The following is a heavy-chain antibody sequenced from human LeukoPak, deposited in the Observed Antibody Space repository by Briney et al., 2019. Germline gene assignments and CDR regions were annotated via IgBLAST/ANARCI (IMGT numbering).Heavy chain of an antibody. CDR2: IYHSGRT. Sequence: MTSETLSLTCTVSGYSISSGYYWGWIRQPPGKGLEWIGSIYHSGRTYYNPSLKSRVTILVDTSKNQFSLKLSSVTAADTAVYYCARSYCSSTSCYEVYYFDYWGQGTLVTVS. CDR1: GYSISSGYY. D-gene: IGHD2-2*01. CDR3: ARSYCSSTSCYEVYYFDY. J-gene: IGHJ4*02. V-gene: IGHV4-38-2*02.